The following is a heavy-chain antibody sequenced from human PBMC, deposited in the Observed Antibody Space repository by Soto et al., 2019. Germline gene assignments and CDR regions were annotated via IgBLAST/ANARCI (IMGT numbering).Heavy chain of an antibody. Sequence: QVQLQQWGAGLLKPSETLSLTCTVNGGSLTGYYWSWIRQPPGKGLEWIGEVKDGGSTNYSPSLRGRVSISADTAKNHFSLRLNSVTAADTAVYFCAGGQEGIVATHWDQGALVTVSS. CDR2: VKDGGST. V-gene: IGHV4-34*01. D-gene: IGHD5-12*01. CDR3: AGGQEGIVATH. J-gene: IGHJ4*02. CDR1: GGSLTGYY.